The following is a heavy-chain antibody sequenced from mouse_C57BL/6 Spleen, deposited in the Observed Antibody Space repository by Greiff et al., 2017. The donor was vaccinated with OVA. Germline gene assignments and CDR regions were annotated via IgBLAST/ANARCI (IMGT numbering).Heavy chain of an antibody. V-gene: IGHV2-2*01. J-gene: IGHJ3*01. CDR1: GFSLTSYG. CDR3: ARYGYDAAWFAY. CDR2: IWSGGST. Sequence: QVQLQQSGPGLVQPSQSLSITCTVSGFSLTSYGVHWVRQSPGKGLEWLGVIWSGGSTDYHAAFISRLSISKDNSKSQVFFKMNSLQADDTAIYYCARYGYDAAWFAYWGQGTLVTVSA. D-gene: IGHD2-2*01.